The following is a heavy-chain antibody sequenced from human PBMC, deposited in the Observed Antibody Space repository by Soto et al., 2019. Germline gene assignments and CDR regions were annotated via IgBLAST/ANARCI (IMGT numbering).Heavy chain of an antibody. CDR1: GFTFSSYG. D-gene: IGHD4-17*01. J-gene: IGHJ4*02. V-gene: IGHV3-33*01. CDR3: ARTYGDYGIDY. CDR2: IWYDGSNK. Sequence: QVQLVESGGGVVQSGRSLRLSCAASGFTFSSYGMHWVRQAPGKGLEWVAVIWYDGSNKYYADSVKGRFTISRDNSKNTLYLQMNSLRAEDTAVYYCARTYGDYGIDYWGQGTLVTVSS.